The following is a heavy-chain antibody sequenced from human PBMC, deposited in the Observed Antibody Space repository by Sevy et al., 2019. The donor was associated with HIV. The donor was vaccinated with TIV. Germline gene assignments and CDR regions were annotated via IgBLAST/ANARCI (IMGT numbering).Heavy chain of an antibody. CDR1: GFTFTSSA. V-gene: IGHV1-58*01. J-gene: IGHJ2*01. Sequence: ASVMVSCKASGFTFTSSAVQWVRQARGQRLEWIGWIVVGSGNTNYAQKFQERVTITRDMSTSTAYMELSSLRSEGTAVYYCAADPHIAVAGTGPYWYFDLWGRGTLVTVSS. CDR3: AADPHIAVAGTGPYWYFDL. D-gene: IGHD6-19*01. CDR2: IVVGSGNT.